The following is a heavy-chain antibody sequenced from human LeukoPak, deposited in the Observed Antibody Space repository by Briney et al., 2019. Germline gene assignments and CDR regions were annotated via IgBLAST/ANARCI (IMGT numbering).Heavy chain of an antibody. CDR2: ISAYNGNT. Sequence: GASVKVSCKASGYTFTNYAMNWVRQAPGQGLEWMGWISAYNGNTNYAQKLQGRVTMTTDTSTSTAYMELRSLRSDDTAVYYCARDENPITMVRGVPEAPIDYWGQGTLVTVSS. CDR3: ARDENPITMVRGVPEAPIDY. D-gene: IGHD3-10*01. V-gene: IGHV1-18*01. CDR1: GYTFTNYA. J-gene: IGHJ4*02.